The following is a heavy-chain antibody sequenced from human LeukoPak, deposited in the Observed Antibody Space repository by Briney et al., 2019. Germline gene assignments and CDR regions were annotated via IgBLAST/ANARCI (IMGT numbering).Heavy chain of an antibody. CDR2: IYYSGST. J-gene: IGHJ5*02. CDR3: ARSFEAADWFDP. CDR1: GGSISSSSYY. Sequence: SETLSLTCIVSGGSISSSSYYWGWIRQPPGKGLEWIGSIYYSGSTYYNPSLKSRVTISVDTSKNQFSLKLSSVTAADTAVYYCARSFEAADWFDPWGQGTLVTVSS. D-gene: IGHD3-9*01. V-gene: IGHV4-39*07.